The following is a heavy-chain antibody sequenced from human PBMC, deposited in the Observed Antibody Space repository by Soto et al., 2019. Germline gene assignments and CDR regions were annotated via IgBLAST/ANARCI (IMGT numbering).Heavy chain of an antibody. CDR2: ISSSSSYI. D-gene: IGHD6-13*01. Sequence: GGSLRLSCAAAGFTFSSYSMNWVRQAPGKGLEWVSSISSSSSYIYYADSVKGRFTISRDNAKNSLYLQMNSLRAEDTAVYYCARSGVGRAAAAFDYWGQGTLVTVSS. CDR1: GFTFSSYS. V-gene: IGHV3-21*01. J-gene: IGHJ4*02. CDR3: ARSGVGRAAAAFDY.